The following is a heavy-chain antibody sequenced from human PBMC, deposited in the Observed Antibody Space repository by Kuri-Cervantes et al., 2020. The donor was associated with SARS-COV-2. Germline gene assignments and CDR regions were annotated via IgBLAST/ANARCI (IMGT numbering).Heavy chain of an antibody. Sequence: ASVKVSCKASGYTFTGYYMHWVRQAPGQGLEWMGWINPNSGGTNYAQKFQGRVTMTRDTSISTAYMELSRLRSDDTAVYYCARDLRWAAARKATSVDYWGQGTLVTVSS. CDR2: INPNSGGT. CDR3: ARDLRWAAARKATSVDY. CDR1: GYTFTGYY. V-gene: IGHV1-2*02. J-gene: IGHJ4*02. D-gene: IGHD6-13*01.